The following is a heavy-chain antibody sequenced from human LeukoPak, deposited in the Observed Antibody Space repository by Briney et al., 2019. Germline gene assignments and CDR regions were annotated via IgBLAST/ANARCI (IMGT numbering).Heavy chain of an antibody. CDR2: ISGSGGST. V-gene: IGHV3-23*01. Sequence: GGSLRLSCAASGFTFSSCGMSWVRQAPGKGLEWVSAISGSGGSTYYADSVKGRFTISRDNSKNTLYLQMNSLRAEDTAVYYCAKDNAYCSSTSCYDYFDYWGQGTLVTVSS. CDR1: GFTFSSCG. D-gene: IGHD2-2*01. J-gene: IGHJ4*02. CDR3: AKDNAYCSSTSCYDYFDY.